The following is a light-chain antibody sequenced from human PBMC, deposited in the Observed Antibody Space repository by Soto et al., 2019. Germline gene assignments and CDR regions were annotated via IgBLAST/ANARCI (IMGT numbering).Light chain of an antibody. CDR3: QQHSNWPPLT. Sequence: EIVLTQSPATLSLSPGERATLSCRASQSVSSYLAWYQQKPGQAPRLLIYDASNRATGIPARFSGSGSGTEFTLTISSIEPEDFAVYYCQQHSNWPPLTFGGGTKVEIK. CDR2: DAS. J-gene: IGKJ4*01. CDR1: QSVSSY. V-gene: IGKV3-11*01.